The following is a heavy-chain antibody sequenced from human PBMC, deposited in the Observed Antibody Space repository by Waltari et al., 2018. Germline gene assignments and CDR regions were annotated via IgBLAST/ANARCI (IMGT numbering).Heavy chain of an antibody. J-gene: IGHJ3*02. CDR2: INPNSGGT. CDR1: GYTFTGYY. V-gene: IGHV1-2*06. D-gene: IGHD4-17*01. Sequence: QVQLVQSGAEVKKPGASVKVSCKASGYTFTGYYMHWVRKAPGQGLEWMGRINPNSGGTNYAQKFQGRVTMTRDTSISTAYMELSRLRSDDTAVYYCARGTYDDYGDYGAFDIWGQGTMVTVSS. CDR3: ARGTYDDYGDYGAFDI.